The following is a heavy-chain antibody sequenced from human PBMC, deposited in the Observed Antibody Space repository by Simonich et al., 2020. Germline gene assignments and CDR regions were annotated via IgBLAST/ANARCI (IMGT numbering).Heavy chain of an antibody. J-gene: IGHJ4*02. Sequence: QVQLVESGGGVVQPGRSLRLSCAASGFTFSSYGRHWVRQAPVKGLRWVAVKWDDESNKYYADSGKGRFTISRDNSKNTLYLQMNSMRAEDTAVYYCARERAAAGEAFDYWGQGTLVTVSS. CDR2: KWDDESNK. D-gene: IGHD6-13*01. CDR3: ARERAAAGEAFDY. CDR1: GFTFSSYG. V-gene: IGHV3-33*01.